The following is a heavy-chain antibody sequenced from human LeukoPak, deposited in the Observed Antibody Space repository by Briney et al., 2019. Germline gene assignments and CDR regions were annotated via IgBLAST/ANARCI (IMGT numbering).Heavy chain of an antibody. CDR1: GVSFNDYY. Sequence: SETLSLTCAVSGVSFNDYYWSWFRQTPGKGLEWMGEINHSGYTNDSPSLKSRVTLSIDTSRKQFSLNLRSVPVADSGIYYCTRMTTGHDYWGQGTLVTVS. V-gene: IGHV4-34*01. CDR3: TRMTTGHDY. J-gene: IGHJ4*02. D-gene: IGHD4-17*01. CDR2: INHSGYT.